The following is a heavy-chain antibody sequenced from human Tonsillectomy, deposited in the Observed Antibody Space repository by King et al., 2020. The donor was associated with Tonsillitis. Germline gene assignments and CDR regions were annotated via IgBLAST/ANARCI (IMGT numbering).Heavy chain of an antibody. Sequence: DVQLVESGGGLVQPGGSLRLSCAASGFTFSSYAMTWVRQAPGKGLEWVSAISGNSGSTYYADSVKGRFTISRDNSKNTLYLQMNSLRAEDTAIYYCAKLGYSSGWYGYFDYWGQGPLVTVSS. CDR2: ISGNSGST. CDR1: GFTFSSYA. V-gene: IGHV3-23*04. CDR3: AKLGYSSGWYGYFDY. D-gene: IGHD6-19*01. J-gene: IGHJ4*02.